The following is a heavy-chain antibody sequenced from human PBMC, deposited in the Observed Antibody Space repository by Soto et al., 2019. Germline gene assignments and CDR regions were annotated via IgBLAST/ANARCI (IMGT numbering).Heavy chain of an antibody. CDR3: ARHSSWPPYYNWFDP. CDR2: IYHRGST. CDR1: GGSISSYY. Sequence: PSETLSLTCTVSGGSISSYYWGWIRQPPGKGLEWLGSIYHRGSTYYNPSLKSRVTISVDTSKNQFSLKLSGVTAADTAVYYCARHSSWPPYYNWFDPWGQGTLVTVSS. D-gene: IGHD6-13*01. J-gene: IGHJ5*02. V-gene: IGHV4-39*01.